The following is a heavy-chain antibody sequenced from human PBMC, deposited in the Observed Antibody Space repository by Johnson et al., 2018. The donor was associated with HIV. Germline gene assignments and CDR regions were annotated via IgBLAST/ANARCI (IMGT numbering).Heavy chain of an antibody. CDR2: ISGSGGST. CDR1: GFTFSSYA. Sequence: MLLVESGGGLVKPGGSLRLSCAASGFTFSSYAMSWVRQAPGKGLEWVSAISGSGGSTYYADSVKGRFTISRDNSKNTLYLQMNSLRAEDTAFYYCARERLTTHAFDIWGQGTMVTVSS. CDR3: ARERLTTHAFDI. D-gene: IGHD4-17*01. V-gene: IGHV3-23*04. J-gene: IGHJ3*02.